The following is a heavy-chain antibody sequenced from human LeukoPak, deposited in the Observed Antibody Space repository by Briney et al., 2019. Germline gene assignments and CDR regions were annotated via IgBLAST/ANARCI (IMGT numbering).Heavy chain of an antibody. Sequence: ASVKVSCKASGGTFSSYAISWVRQAPGQGLEWMGGIIPTFGTANYAQKFQGRVTITADESTSTAYMELSSLRSEDTAVYYCAVNIVATTLAWDYWGQGTQVTVSS. CDR2: IIPTFGTA. CDR3: AVNIVATTLAWDY. CDR1: GGTFSSYA. V-gene: IGHV1-69*13. D-gene: IGHD5-12*01. J-gene: IGHJ4*02.